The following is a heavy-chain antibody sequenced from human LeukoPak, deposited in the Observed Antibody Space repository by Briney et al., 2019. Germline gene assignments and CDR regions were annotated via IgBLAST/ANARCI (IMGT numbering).Heavy chain of an antibody. V-gene: IGHV1-24*01. Sequence: ASVTVSCKVSGYTLTELSMHWVRQAPGKGLEWMGGFDPEDGETIYAQKFQGRVTLTEDTSTDTAYMELSSLRSEDTAVYYCATDMAVRGGERDYWGQGTLVTVSS. J-gene: IGHJ4*02. CDR1: GYTLTELS. CDR3: ATDMAVRGGERDY. D-gene: IGHD3-10*01. CDR2: FDPEDGET.